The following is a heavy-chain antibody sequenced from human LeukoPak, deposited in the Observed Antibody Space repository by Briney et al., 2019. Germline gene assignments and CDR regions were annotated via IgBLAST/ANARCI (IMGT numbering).Heavy chain of an antibody. J-gene: IGHJ3*01. Sequence: PGGSLRLSCAASGFTFSSYWMTWVRQAPGKGLEWVANIKQDGSEKYYVDSVRGRFTISRDNAKNSLYLQMNSLRVEDAAVYYCARALKTASASWGQGTMVTVSS. V-gene: IGHV3-7*05. CDR2: IKQDGSEK. D-gene: IGHD6-13*01. CDR3: ARALKTASAS. CDR1: GFTFSSYW.